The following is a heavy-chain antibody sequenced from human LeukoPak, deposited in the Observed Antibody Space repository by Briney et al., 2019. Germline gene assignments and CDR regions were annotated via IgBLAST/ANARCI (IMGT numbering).Heavy chain of an antibody. CDR2: IYHNGNT. V-gene: IGHV4-59*04. Sequence: SETLSLTCTVSGGSISSYYWNWIRQPPGKGLEWIGYIYHNGNTYYSPSLKSRVTISVDRSKNQLSLKLNSVTAADTAVYYCARHYGPWGQGTLVTVSS. D-gene: IGHD3-16*01. CDR1: GGSISSYY. CDR3: ARHYGP. J-gene: IGHJ5*02.